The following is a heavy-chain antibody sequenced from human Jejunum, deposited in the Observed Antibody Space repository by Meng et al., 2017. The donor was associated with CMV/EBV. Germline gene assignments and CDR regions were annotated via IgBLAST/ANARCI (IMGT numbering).Heavy chain of an antibody. J-gene: IGHJ5*02. Sequence: SAFTFSGSKMHWVRPASGQGLEWVGHIASKTDNYATAYAPSVKGRFTISRDDSKNTAYLHMNSLKTEDTAVYYCVFGFPAWFDPWGQGTRVTVSS. D-gene: IGHD2-2*01. V-gene: IGHV3-73*01. CDR1: AFTFSGSK. CDR3: VFGFPAWFDP. CDR2: IASKTDNYAT.